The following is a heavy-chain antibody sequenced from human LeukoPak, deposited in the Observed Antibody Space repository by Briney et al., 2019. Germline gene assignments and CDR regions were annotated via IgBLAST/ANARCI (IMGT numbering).Heavy chain of an antibody. CDR1: GFTFSNAW. D-gene: IGHD3-22*01. CDR2: IKSKTDGGIT. J-gene: IGHJ4*02. CDR3: TTGDYYTFDY. Sequence: GGSLTLSCAASGFTFSNAWMSWVRQAPGKGLEWVGRIKSKTDGGITDYAAPVKGRFTISRDDSKNTLYLQMNSLKTEDTAVYYCTTGDYYTFDYWGQGTLVTVSS. V-gene: IGHV3-15*01.